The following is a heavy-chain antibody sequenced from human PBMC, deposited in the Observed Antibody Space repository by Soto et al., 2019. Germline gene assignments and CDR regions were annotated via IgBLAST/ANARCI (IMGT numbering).Heavy chain of an antibody. J-gene: IGHJ6*02. CDR2: IFSSGTT. CDR3: ARGHYSYGMDV. CDR1: GDSISSGNKY. V-gene: IGHV4-30-4*01. Sequence: LSLTCTVSGDSISSGNKYWSWIRQAPGKGLEWIGYIFSSGTTYYNPSLKSRLTMSLDTSQNQFSLRLASVTDADTAVYFCARGHYSYGMDVWGQGITVTVSS.